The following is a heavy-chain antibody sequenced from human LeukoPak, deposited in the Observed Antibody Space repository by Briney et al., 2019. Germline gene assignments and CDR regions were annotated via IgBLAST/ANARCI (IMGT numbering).Heavy chain of an antibody. CDR1: GFTFSSYG. V-gene: IGHV3-30*03. Sequence: PGGSLRLSCAASGFTFSSYGMHWVRQAPGKGLEWVAVISYDGSNKYYADSVKGRFTISRDNSKNTLYLQMNSLRAEDTAVYYCARGRVGATSYFDYWGQGTLVTVSS. J-gene: IGHJ4*02. D-gene: IGHD1-26*01. CDR3: ARGRVGATSYFDY. CDR2: ISYDGSNK.